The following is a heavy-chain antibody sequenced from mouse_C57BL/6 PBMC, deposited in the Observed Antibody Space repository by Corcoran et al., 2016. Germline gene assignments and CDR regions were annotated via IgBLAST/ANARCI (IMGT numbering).Heavy chain of an antibody. V-gene: IGHV5-9-4*01. J-gene: IGHJ1*03. CDR2: IYSGGST. CDR1: GFTVSSNY. Sequence: EVQLVESGGGLIQPGGSLRLSCAASGFTVSSNYMRWVRQAPGKGREWVSVIYSGGSTYYAGSVKGRFTISRDNSKYTLYLQMNSLRAEDTAVYYCATSDENNYYGSDYYMDVWGKGTTVTVSS. CDR3: ATSDENNYYGSDYYMDV. D-gene: IGHD1-1*02.